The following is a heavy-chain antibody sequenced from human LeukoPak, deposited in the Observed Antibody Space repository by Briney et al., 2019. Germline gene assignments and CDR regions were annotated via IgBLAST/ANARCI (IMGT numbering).Heavy chain of an antibody. CDR3: ARSPKTNYDSSGYLFDY. J-gene: IGHJ4*02. Sequence: ASVKVSCKASGYTFPTYGISWVRQAPGQGLEWMGWISAYNGNTNYAQKLQGRVTMTTDTSTSTAYMELRSLRSDDTAVYYCARSPKTNYDSSGYLFDYWGQGTLVTVSS. CDR1: GYTFPTYG. CDR2: ISAYNGNT. D-gene: IGHD3-22*01. V-gene: IGHV1-18*01.